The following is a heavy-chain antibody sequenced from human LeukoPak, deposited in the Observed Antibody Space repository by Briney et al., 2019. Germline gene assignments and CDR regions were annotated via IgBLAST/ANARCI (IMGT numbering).Heavy chain of an antibody. CDR2: ISYDGSNK. Sequence: PGRSLRLSCAASGFTFSSYGMHWVRQAPGKGLEWVAVISYDGSNKYYADSVKGRFTISRDNSKNTLYLQMNSLRAEDTAVYYCAKDCYGDYGSYPYYYYGMDVWGQGTTVTVSS. J-gene: IGHJ6*02. CDR1: GFTFSSYG. V-gene: IGHV3-30*18. CDR3: AKDCYGDYGSYPYYYYGMDV. D-gene: IGHD4-17*01.